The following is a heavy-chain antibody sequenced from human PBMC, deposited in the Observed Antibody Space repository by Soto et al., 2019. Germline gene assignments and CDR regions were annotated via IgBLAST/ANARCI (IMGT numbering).Heavy chain of an antibody. CDR3: ARGGWYIDY. J-gene: IGHJ4*02. CDR2: IYYSGDT. V-gene: IGHV4-59*11. Sequence: SETLSLTCTASGGSMIGHYWSWIRQPPGKGLEYIGYIYYSGDTNYNPSLKSRVTISVDTSKNQFSLKLSSVTAADTAVYFCARGGWYIDYWGQGTLVTVSS. CDR1: GGSMIGHY. D-gene: IGHD6-19*01.